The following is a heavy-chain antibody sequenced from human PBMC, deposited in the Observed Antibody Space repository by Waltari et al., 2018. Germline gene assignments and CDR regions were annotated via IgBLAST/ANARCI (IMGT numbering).Heavy chain of an antibody. CDR2: IXWDGGST. Sequence: EVQLVESGGVVVQPGGSLRLSCAPSGFTFDNYFMNWVRQAPGKGLEWISLIXWDGGSTDYADSVKGRFIISRDNSKNSLSLQMNSLRTEDTALYFCAKEIFPXASRRGAFDIWGQGTLVTVSS. CDR3: AKEIFPXASRRGAFDI. V-gene: IGHV3-43D*03. J-gene: IGHJ3*02. CDR1: GFTFDNYF.